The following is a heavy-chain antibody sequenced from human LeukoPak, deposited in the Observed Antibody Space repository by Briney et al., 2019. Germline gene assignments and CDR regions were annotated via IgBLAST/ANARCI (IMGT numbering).Heavy chain of an antibody. V-gene: IGHV3-48*01. Sequence: GGSLRLSCAASGFTFTSYSMNWVRQAPGKGLEWVSYISGSSGIIYYADSVKGRFTISRDNAKKSLYLQMNSLRVGDTAVYYCTRAEDGGDYWGQGTPVTVSS. CDR2: ISGSSGII. CDR3: TRAEDGGDY. CDR1: GFTFTSYS. J-gene: IGHJ4*02.